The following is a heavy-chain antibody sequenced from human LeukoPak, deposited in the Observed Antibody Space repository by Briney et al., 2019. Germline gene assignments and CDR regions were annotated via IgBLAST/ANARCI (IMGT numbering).Heavy chain of an antibody. CDR2: IIPIFGTA. D-gene: IGHD3-9*01. CDR3: ARAHDTLD. Sequence: SVKVSCKASGYTFTSYGISWVQQAPGQGLEWMGGIIPIFGTANYAQKFQGRVTITADESTSTAYMELSSLRSEDTAVYYCARAHDTLDWGQGTLVTVSS. J-gene: IGHJ4*02. CDR1: GYTFTSYG. V-gene: IGHV1-69*13.